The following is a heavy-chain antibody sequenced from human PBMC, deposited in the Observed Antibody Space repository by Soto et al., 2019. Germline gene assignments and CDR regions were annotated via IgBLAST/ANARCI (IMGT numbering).Heavy chain of an antibody. CDR3: ARWAVVVVVAATEYFDY. D-gene: IGHD2-15*01. V-gene: IGHV3-30-3*01. CDR2: ISYDGSNK. CDR1: GFTFSSYA. Sequence: GGSLRLSCAASGFTFSSYAMHWVRQAPGKGLEWVAVISYDGSNKYYADSVKGRFTISRDNSKNTLYLQMNSLRAEDTAVYYCARWAVVVVVAATEYFDYWGQGTLVTVSS. J-gene: IGHJ4*02.